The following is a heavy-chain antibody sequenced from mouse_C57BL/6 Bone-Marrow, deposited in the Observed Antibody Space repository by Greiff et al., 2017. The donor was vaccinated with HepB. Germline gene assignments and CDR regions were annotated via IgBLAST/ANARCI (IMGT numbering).Heavy chain of an antibody. Sequence: EVQLQQSGPELVKPGASVKISCKASGYTFTDYYMNWVKQSHGKSLEWIGDINPNNGGTSYNQKFKGKATLTVDKSSSTAYMELRSLTSEDSAVYYCARWGYYGNYVWFAYWGQGTLVTVSA. CDR2: INPNNGGT. CDR1: GYTFTDYY. V-gene: IGHV1-26*01. J-gene: IGHJ3*01. CDR3: ARWGYYGNYVWFAY. D-gene: IGHD2-1*01.